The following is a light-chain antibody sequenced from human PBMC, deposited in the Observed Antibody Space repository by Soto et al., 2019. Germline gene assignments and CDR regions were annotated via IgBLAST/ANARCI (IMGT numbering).Light chain of an antibody. V-gene: IGKV3-11*01. CDR3: QQRSTWPLT. CDR1: QSIGRY. J-gene: IGKJ4*01. CDR2: DAS. Sequence: EIVLTQSPSTLSLSPGERATLSCRASQSIGRYLAWYQQRPGQAPRLLMYDASSRATGIPARFSASGSGADFTLIISSLEAEDFAVYYCQQRSTWPLTFGGGTKVEI.